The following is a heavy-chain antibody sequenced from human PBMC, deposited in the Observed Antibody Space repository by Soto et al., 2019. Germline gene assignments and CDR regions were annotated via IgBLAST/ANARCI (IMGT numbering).Heavy chain of an antibody. J-gene: IGHJ4*02. CDR3: AKDTYYFDSSGYYVFDS. D-gene: IGHD3-22*01. Sequence: QVQLVESGGGVVQPGRSLRLSCAASGFTFSSYGIHWVRQAPGKGLEWMAVISYDGGNKHYADSVQGRFTISRDNSKNTLYLQMNSLRAEDTAVYYCAKDTYYFDSSGYYVFDSWGQGTLVTVSS. CDR2: ISYDGGNK. V-gene: IGHV3-30*18. CDR1: GFTFSSYG.